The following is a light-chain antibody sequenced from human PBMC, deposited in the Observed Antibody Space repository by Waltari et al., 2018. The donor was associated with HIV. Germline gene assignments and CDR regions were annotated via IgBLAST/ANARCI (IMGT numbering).Light chain of an antibody. CDR3: QVCSSSIASYVI. V-gene: IGLV3-21*04. CDR1: NIGGKS. Sequence: SYVLPQPPSVSVAPGQTARITCGENNIGGKSVHWYQQKPGHAPLLVIYYNDARPSGIPERFLGSNSGSTATLTISRVEAGDEGDYYCQVCSSSIASYVIFGGGTKLTVL. CDR2: YND. J-gene: IGLJ2*01.